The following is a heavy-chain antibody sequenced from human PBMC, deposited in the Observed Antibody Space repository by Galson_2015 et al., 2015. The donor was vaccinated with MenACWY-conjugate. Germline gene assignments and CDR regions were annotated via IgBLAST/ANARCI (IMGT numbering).Heavy chain of an antibody. CDR1: GFTFSTYW. CDR3: VRDVFRSSSSWYDPDAFDN. J-gene: IGHJ3*02. CDR2: IKQDGGEK. V-gene: IGHV3-7*01. D-gene: IGHD6-13*01. Sequence: SLRLSCAASGFTFSTYWINWVRQAPGKGLEWVANIKQDGGEKYYVDSVKGRLTISRDNAKNSLHLQMNSLRAEDTAVYYCVRDVFRSSSSWYDPDAFDNWGQGTMVTVSS.